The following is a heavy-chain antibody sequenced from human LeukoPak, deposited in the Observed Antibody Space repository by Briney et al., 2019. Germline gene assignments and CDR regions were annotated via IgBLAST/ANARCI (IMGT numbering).Heavy chain of an antibody. Sequence: PGGSLRLSCAASGFTFSSYWMHWVRQAPGKGLVWVSRMNNDGSSTIYADSVKGRFTISRDNSKNTLYLLMNSLRAEDTAVYFCASVPRYGDSFFDCWGQGTLVTVSS. D-gene: IGHD4-17*01. CDR1: GFTFSSYW. CDR2: MNNDGSST. CDR3: ASVPRYGDSFFDC. J-gene: IGHJ4*02. V-gene: IGHV3-74*01.